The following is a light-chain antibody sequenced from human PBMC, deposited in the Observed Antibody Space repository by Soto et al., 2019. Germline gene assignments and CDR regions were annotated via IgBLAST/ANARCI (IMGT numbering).Light chain of an antibody. CDR2: LGS. J-gene: IGKJ3*01. CDR3: MQARQTPFT. CDR1: QSLLYSNGYNY. V-gene: IGKV2-28*01. Sequence: DVVMTQSPLSLPVTPGEPASISCRSSQSLLYSNGYNYLDWYLQKPGQSPQLLIYLGSYRASGVPDRFSGSGSGTDFTLKISRVEAEDVGVYYCMQARQTPFTFGPGTKVEI.